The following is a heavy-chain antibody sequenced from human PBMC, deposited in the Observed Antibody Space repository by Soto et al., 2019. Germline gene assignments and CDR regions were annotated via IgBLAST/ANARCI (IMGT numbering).Heavy chain of an antibody. Sequence: QVHLVQSGAEVKKPGASVKVSCKASGYTLTSYGISWVRQAPGQVLQLMVWISAYNCHTNYADKLQGRVNMTTVTYTSTAQMEVRSLSSDDTAVYYCARAGAFYETSGYPWSTFDIWGQGTMVTVSS. CDR3: ARAGAFYETSGYPWSTFDI. J-gene: IGHJ3*02. CDR2: ISAYNCHT. CDR1: GYTLTSYG. V-gene: IGHV1-18*01. D-gene: IGHD3-22*01.